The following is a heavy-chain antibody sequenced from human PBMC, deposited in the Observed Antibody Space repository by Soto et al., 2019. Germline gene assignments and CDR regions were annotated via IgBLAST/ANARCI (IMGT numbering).Heavy chain of an antibody. CDR1: GFTFSSYA. J-gene: IGHJ3*02. CDR3: AKDGRYSGSYFAFDI. Sequence: GGSLILSCAASGFTFSSYAMSWVRQAPGKGLEWVSAISGSGGSTYYADSVKGRFTISRDNSKNTLYLQMNSLRAEDTAVYYCAKDGRYSGSYFAFDIWGQGTMVTVSS. D-gene: IGHD1-26*01. V-gene: IGHV3-23*01. CDR2: ISGSGGST.